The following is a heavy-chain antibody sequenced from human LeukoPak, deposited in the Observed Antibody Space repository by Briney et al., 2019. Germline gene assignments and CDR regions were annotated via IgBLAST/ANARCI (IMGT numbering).Heavy chain of an antibody. J-gene: IGHJ4*02. Sequence: PGRSLRLSCAASGFTFSSCAMHWVRQAPGKGLEWVAVISYGGSNKYYADSVKGRFTISRDTSKNTLYLQMNSLRDEDTAVYYCARDNIVATFDYWGQGTLVTVSS. CDR2: ISYGGSNK. V-gene: IGHV3-30-3*01. CDR1: GFTFSSCA. CDR3: ARDNIVATFDY. D-gene: IGHD5-12*01.